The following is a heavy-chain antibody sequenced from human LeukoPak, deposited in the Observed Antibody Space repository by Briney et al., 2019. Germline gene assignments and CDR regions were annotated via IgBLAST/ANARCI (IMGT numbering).Heavy chain of an antibody. CDR2: ISGSGGST. Sequence: GGSLRLSCAASGFTFSSYAMSWVRQAPGKGLEWVSSISGSGGSTYYADSVKGRFTISRDNSKNTLYLQMNSLRAEDTAVYYCAKDRGRLGEKTPLDYWGQGTLVTVSS. CDR3: AKDRGRLGEKTPLDY. J-gene: IGHJ4*02. CDR1: GFTFSSYA. V-gene: IGHV3-23*01. D-gene: IGHD3-16*01.